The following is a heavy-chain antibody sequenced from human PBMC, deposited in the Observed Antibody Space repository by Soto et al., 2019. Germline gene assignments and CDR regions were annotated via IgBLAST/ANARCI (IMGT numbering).Heavy chain of an antibody. CDR1: VFTVSSNY. CDR2: IYSGGST. J-gene: IGHJ6*01. V-gene: IGHV3-53*01. D-gene: IGHD4-17*01. CDR3: ARAYGDSNYYDYGIEL. Sequence: VGSLRLSCASSVFTVSSNYMSCVRHSPGKGLEWVSVIYSGGSTYYADSVKGRFTISRDNSKNTLYLQMNSLRAEDTAVYYCARAYGDSNYYDYGIELWGQGTMVIVSS.